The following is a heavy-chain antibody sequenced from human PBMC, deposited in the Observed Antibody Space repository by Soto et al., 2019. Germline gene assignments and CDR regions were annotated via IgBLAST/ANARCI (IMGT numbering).Heavy chain of an antibody. CDR2: ISAYNGNT. CDR3: ARDGMGYCSGGSCAPHGY. Sequence: QVQLVQSGAEVKKPGASVKVSCKASGYTFTSYGISWVRQAPGQGLEWMGWISAYNGNTNYAQKLQGRVTMTTDTSTSTAYMELRSLRSDDTAVYYCARDGMGYCSGGSCAPHGYWGQGTLVTVSS. CDR1: GYTFTSYG. J-gene: IGHJ4*02. V-gene: IGHV1-18*01. D-gene: IGHD2-15*01.